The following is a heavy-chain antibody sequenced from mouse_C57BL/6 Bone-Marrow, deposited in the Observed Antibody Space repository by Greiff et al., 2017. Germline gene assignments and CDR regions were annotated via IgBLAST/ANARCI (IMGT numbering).Heavy chain of an antibody. Sequence: EVNVVESGGGLVKPGGSLKLSCAASGFTFSDYGMHWVRQAPEKGLEWVAYISSGSSTIYYADTVKGRFTIARDNAKNTLFLQRTSLGSEDTAMYYCARRRGLRRAMDDWGQGTSVTVSS. CDR3: ARRRGLRRAMDD. V-gene: IGHV5-17*01. D-gene: IGHD2-4*01. CDR1: GFTFSDYG. CDR2: ISSGSSTI. J-gene: IGHJ4*01.